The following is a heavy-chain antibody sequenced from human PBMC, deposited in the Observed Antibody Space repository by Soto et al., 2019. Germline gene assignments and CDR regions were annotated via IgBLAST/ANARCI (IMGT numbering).Heavy chain of an antibody. CDR2: IYATGTT. J-gene: IGHJ5*02. Sequence: NLTHTLSLTCTVSGASISGFYWSWIRKSARKGLEWIGRIYATGTTDYNPSLKSRVMMSVDTSKKQFSLKLRSVTAADTAVYYCVRDRTKTLRDWFDPWGQGISVTVS. D-gene: IGHD1-1*01. V-gene: IGHV4-4*07. CDR3: VRDRTKTLRDWFDP. CDR1: GASISGFY.